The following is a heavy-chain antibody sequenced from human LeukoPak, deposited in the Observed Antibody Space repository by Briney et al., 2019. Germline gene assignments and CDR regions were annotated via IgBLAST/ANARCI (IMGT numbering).Heavy chain of an antibody. CDR1: GGSISSGPYY. Sequence: SETLSLTCTVSGGSISSGPYYWGWIRQPSGKGLEWIGNIYYGENTYYNPSLKSRVTISIDTSKNQFYLKLSSLTAADTAVYYCARQWYYYDSSGYYRSRNYFDYWGQGTLVTVSS. D-gene: IGHD3-22*01. V-gene: IGHV4-39*01. CDR3: ARQWYYYDSSGYYRSRNYFDY. CDR2: IYYGENT. J-gene: IGHJ4*02.